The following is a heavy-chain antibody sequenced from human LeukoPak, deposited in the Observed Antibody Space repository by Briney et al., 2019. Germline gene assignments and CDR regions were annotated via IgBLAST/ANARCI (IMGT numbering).Heavy chain of an antibody. J-gene: IGHJ3*01. CDR1: GASVNSDAYY. CDR3: VREASTSYYDSSGYYRQTEGFDV. Sequence: PSETLSLTCTVSGASVNSDAYYWHGIRKSPGGGLEWVGFVYYSGRTKYNPSLKSRVTMSVETSKNQVFVELTSVTTGDTAIYFCVREASTSYYDSSGYYRQTEGFDVWGQGTMVTVSS. CDR2: VYYSGRT. V-gene: IGHV4-61*08. D-gene: IGHD3-22*01.